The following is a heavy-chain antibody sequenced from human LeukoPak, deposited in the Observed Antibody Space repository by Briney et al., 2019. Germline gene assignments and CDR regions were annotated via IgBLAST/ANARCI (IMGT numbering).Heavy chain of an antibody. Sequence: VASVKVSCKASGGTFSSYAISWVRQAPGQGLEWMGRIIPILGIANYAQKFQGRVTITADKSTSTAYMELSSLRSEDTAVSYCALAAAGHNWFDPWGQGTLVTVSS. D-gene: IGHD6-13*01. CDR3: ALAAAGHNWFDP. CDR2: IIPILGIA. J-gene: IGHJ5*02. CDR1: GGTFSSYA. V-gene: IGHV1-69*04.